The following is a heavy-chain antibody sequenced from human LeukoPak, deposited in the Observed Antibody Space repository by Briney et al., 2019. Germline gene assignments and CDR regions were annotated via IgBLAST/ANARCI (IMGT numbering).Heavy chain of an antibody. V-gene: IGHV4-59*06. CDR2: IYYSGST. J-gene: IGHJ3*02. CDR3: ARGSDLSGNDAFDI. Sequence: PSETLSLTCTVSGGSISSYYWSWIRQHPGKGLEWIGYIYYSGSTYYNPSLKSRVTISVDTSKNQFSLKLSSVTAADTAVYYCARGSDLSGNDAFDIWGQGTMVTVSS. CDR1: GGSISSYY. D-gene: IGHD2-15*01.